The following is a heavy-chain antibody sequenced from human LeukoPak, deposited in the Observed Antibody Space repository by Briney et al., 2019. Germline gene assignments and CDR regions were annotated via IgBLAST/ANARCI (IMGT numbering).Heavy chain of an antibody. V-gene: IGHV3-30*18. J-gene: IGHJ5*02. D-gene: IGHD2-15*01. CDR1: GFTFSSYG. Sequence: QSGRSLRLSCAASGFTFSSYGMHWVRQAPGKGLEWVAVISYDGSNKYYADSVKGRFTISRDNSKNTLYLQMNSLRAEDTAVYYCAKDSGEYCSGGSCYFTNWFDPWGQGTLVTVSS. CDR2: ISYDGSNK. CDR3: AKDSGEYCSGGSCYFTNWFDP.